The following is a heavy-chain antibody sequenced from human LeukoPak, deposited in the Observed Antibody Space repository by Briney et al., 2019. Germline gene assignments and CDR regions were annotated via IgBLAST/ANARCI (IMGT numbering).Heavy chain of an antibody. V-gene: IGHV1-46*01. J-gene: IGHJ5*02. CDR1: GYTFTSYY. Sequence: GASVKVSCKASGYTFTSYYMHWVRQAPGQGLEWMGIINPSGGSTSYAQKFQGRVTMTRDMSTSTVYMELSSLRSEDTAVYYCARSAAAGPSTTPNWVDPWGQGTLVTVSS. CDR3: ARSAAAGPSTTPNWVDP. D-gene: IGHD6-13*01. CDR2: INPSGGST.